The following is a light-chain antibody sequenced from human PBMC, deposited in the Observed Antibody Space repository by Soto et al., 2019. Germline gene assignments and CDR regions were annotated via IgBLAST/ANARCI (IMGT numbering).Light chain of an antibody. J-gene: IGKJ1*01. CDR3: QQYNNWPWT. CDR1: QVISTS. Sequence: TQSPSFLSPSIGESVTITCRASQVISTSLSWYQQKPGQAPRLLIYGASTRATGIPARFSGSGSGTEFTLTISSLQSEDFAVYYCQQYNNWPWTFGQGTKVDI. V-gene: IGKV3-15*01. CDR2: GAS.